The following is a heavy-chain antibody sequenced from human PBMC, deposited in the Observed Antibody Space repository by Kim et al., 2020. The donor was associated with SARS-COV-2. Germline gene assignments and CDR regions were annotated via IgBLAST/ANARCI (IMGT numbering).Heavy chain of an antibody. D-gene: IGHD3-10*01. CDR3: ALIYGSGSYYNPLDY. J-gene: IGHJ4*02. Sequence: ASVTVSCKASGYTFTGYYMHWVRQAPGQGLEWMGRINPNSGGTNYAQKFQGRVTMTRDTSISTAYMELSRLRSDDTAVYYCALIYGSGSYYNPLDYWGQGTLVTVSS. V-gene: IGHV1-2*06. CDR2: INPNSGGT. CDR1: GYTFTGYY.